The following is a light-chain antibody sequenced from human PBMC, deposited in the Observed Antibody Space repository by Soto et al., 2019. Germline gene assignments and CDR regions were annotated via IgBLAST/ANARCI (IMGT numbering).Light chain of an antibody. Sequence: EIVMTQSPATLSVSPGERATLSCRASQRISSNLAWFQQKPGQAPRLLIYDASNRATGIPARFSGSGSGTDFTLTISSLQAEDFAVYFCQQYIRRPLSFGQGTRLEIK. CDR3: QQYIRRPLS. J-gene: IGKJ5*01. V-gene: IGKV3D-15*01. CDR2: DAS. CDR1: QRISSN.